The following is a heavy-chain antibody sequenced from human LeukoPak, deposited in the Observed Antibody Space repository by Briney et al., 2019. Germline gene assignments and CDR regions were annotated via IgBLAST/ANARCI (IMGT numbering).Heavy chain of an antibody. CDR1: GFTFSSYA. CDR2: ISNDGSNK. Sequence: QPGGSLRLSCAASGFTFSSYAMHWVRQSPGKGLEWVAVISNDGSNKYYADSVKGRFTISRDNSKNTLYLQMNSLRAEDTAVYYCARGRRMNSSGLNWFDPWGQGTLVTVSS. J-gene: IGHJ5*02. V-gene: IGHV3-30-3*01. D-gene: IGHD6-19*01. CDR3: ARGRRMNSSGLNWFDP.